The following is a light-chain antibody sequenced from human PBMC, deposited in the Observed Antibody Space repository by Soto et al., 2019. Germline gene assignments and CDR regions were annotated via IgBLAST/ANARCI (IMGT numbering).Light chain of an antibody. CDR3: CSHAGSSVV. CDR2: EVS. J-gene: IGLJ1*01. CDR1: SSDVGGYNY. Sequence: QSVVKTPASVYGSAGQAITSSCSGTSSDVGGYNYVSWYQQHPGKAPKLMIYEVSNRPSGVSNRFSGSKSGNTASLTISGLQAEDETHYYCCSHAGSSVVFGTGTKVTVL. V-gene: IGLV2-14*01.